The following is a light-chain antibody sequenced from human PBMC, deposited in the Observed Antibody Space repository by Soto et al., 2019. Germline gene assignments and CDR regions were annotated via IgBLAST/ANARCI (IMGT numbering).Light chain of an antibody. Sequence: HSALTQPASVSGSPGQSITISCTGTSSDVGGYNYVSWYQQHPVKAPKLMIYEVSNRPSGVSNRFSGSKSGNTASLTISGLQAEDEADYYCSSYTSSRTPSVFGIGT. V-gene: IGLV2-14*01. J-gene: IGLJ1*01. CDR1: SSDVGGYNY. CDR2: EVS. CDR3: SSYTSSRTPSV.